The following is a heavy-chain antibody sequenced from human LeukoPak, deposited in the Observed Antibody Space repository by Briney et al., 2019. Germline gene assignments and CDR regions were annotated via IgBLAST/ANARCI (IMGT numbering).Heavy chain of an antibody. CDR2: ISSNGGST. J-gene: IGHJ3*02. V-gene: IGHV3-64*01. Sequence: PGGSLRLSCAASGFSFSNYALHWVRQAPGKGLEHVSAISSNGGSTYYANSVQGRFTISRDNSNNKVYLQMGSLRPEDMAMYYCASDAFDIWGQGTMVTVSS. CDR1: GFSFSNYA. CDR3: ASDAFDI.